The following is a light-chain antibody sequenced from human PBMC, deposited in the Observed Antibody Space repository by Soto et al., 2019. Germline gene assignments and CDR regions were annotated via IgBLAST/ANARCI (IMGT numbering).Light chain of an antibody. CDR3: MQGTHWPPWT. J-gene: IGKJ1*01. V-gene: IGKV2-30*01. CDR2: KGS. Sequence: DVVMTQSPLSLPVTLGQPASISCRSSQSLVYSDGNTYLNWFQQSPGQSPRRLFYKGSNRDSGVLDRFSGSGSGTDFTLKISRVEAEDVGVYYCMQGTHWPPWTFGQGTKVEIK. CDR1: QSLVYSDGNTY.